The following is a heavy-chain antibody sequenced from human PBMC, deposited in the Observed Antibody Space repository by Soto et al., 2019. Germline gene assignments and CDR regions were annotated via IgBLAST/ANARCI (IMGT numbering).Heavy chain of an antibody. D-gene: IGHD3-22*01. Sequence: GESLKISCKGSGYSFTSYWIGWVRQMPGKGLEWMGIIYPGDSDTRYSPSFQGQVTISAGKSISTAYLQWSSLKASDTAIYYCASKRASGYSTGDYYYGMDVWGQGTTVTVSS. CDR1: GYSFTSYW. CDR2: IYPGDSDT. CDR3: ASKRASGYSTGDYYYGMDV. V-gene: IGHV5-51*01. J-gene: IGHJ6*02.